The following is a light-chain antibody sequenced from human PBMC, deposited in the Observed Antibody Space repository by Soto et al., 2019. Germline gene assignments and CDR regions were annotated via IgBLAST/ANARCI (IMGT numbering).Light chain of an antibody. CDR3: CSYAGSSTYVV. CDR2: EGS. V-gene: IGLV2-23*01. CDR1: SSDVGSYNL. Sequence: QSALTQPASVSGSPGQSITISCTGTSSDVGSYNLVSWYQHHPGKAPTLIICEGSKRPSGVSNRFSGSKSGNTASLTISGLQAEDEADYYCCSYAGSSTYVVFGGGTKLTVL. J-gene: IGLJ2*01.